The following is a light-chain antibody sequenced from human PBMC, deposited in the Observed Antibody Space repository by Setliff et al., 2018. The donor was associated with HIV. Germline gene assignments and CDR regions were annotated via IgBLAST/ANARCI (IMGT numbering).Light chain of an antibody. J-gene: IGLJ2*01. CDR2: AVT. Sequence: SVLTQPASVSGSPGQSITISCTGSSSDIGDYESVSRYQQHPGEVPKLMIYAVTKRPSGVSNRFSASNSGNTASLTISGLQAEDEAHYYCCSYACSDTWIFGGGTKVTVL. V-gene: IGLV2-23*02. CDR1: SSDIGDYES. CDR3: CSYACSDTWI.